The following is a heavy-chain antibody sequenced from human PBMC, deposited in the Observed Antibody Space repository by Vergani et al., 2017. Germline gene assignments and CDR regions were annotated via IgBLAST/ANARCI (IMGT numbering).Heavy chain of an antibody. J-gene: IGHJ4*02. D-gene: IGHD6-19*01. Sequence: QVQLQESGPGLVKPSQTLSLTCTVSGDSISSGDDYWTWIRQPAGKGLEWIGQIHTRGSTNYNPSLKSRLTMSVDTSKNQFSLKLSSLTAADTGLYFCGRGTRAVAWALDYWGQGTLVTVSS. CDR2: IHTRGST. CDR1: GDSISSGDDY. CDR3: GRGTRAVAWALDY. V-gene: IGHV4-61*02.